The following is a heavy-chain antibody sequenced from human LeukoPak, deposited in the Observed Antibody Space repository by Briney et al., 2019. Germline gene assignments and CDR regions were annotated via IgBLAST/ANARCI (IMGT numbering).Heavy chain of an antibody. Sequence: ASVKVSCKASGYTFTGYYMHWVRQAPGQGLEWMGWINPNSGGTNYAQKFQGRVTLTRDTSISTAYMEMSRLRSDDTAVYYCARVTYSSGWYSIDPWGQGTLVTVSS. J-gene: IGHJ5*02. CDR3: ARVTYSSGWYSIDP. CDR2: INPNSGGT. V-gene: IGHV1-2*02. CDR1: GYTFTGYY. D-gene: IGHD6-19*01.